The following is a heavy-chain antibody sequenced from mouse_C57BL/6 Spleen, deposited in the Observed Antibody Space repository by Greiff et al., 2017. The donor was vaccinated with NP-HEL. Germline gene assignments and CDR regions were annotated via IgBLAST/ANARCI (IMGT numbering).Heavy chain of an antibody. CDR1: GYAFSSSW. Sequence: QVQLQQSGPELVKPGASVKISCKASGYAFSSSWMNWVKQRPGKGLEWIGRIYPGDGDTNYNGKFKGKATLTADKSSSTAYMQLSSLTSEDSAVYVCARDYYGSSSHWYVDVWGTGTTVTVSS. CDR3: ARDYYGSSSHWYVDV. J-gene: IGHJ1*03. CDR2: IYPGDGDT. V-gene: IGHV1-82*01. D-gene: IGHD1-1*01.